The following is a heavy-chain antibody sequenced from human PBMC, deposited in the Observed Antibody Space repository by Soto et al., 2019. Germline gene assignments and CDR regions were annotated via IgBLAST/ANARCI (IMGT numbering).Heavy chain of an antibody. D-gene: IGHD2-2*01. J-gene: IGHJ4*02. V-gene: IGHV3-49*04. CDR1: GFTFGDYA. CDR2: IRSKDYGGTT. Sequence: AGGSLRLSCTASGFTFGDYAMSWVPQAPGKGLEWVGFIRSKDYGGTTEYAASVKGRFTISRDDSKSIAYLQMNRLKTEDTAVYYCTRDGPAKFDYWGQGTLVTVSS. CDR3: TRDGPAKFDY.